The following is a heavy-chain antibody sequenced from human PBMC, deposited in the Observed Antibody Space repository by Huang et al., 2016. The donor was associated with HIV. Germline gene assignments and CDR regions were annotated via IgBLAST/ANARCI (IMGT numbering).Heavy chain of an antibody. D-gene: IGHD3-22*01. J-gene: IGHJ3*01. V-gene: IGHV1-18*01. CDR1: GYDFGSYG. Sequence: QVQLVQSGGEVKQPGASVRVSCKASGYDFGSYGMSWGRQAPGKGLEWLGWIGSDSRDTRTAQKFQGRVTMTTDRAATTTYMELRSLRYDDTAVYYCARDTYYTDIWKRNDASFLWGQGTMITVYS. CDR2: IGSDSRDT. CDR3: ARDTYYTDIWKRNDASFL.